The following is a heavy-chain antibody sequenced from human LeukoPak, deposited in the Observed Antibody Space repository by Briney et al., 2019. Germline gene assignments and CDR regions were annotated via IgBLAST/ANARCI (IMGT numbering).Heavy chain of an antibody. Sequence: GGSLRLSCAASGFTFSSYEMNWVRQAPGKGLEWVANIKQDGSEKYYVDSVKGRFTISRDNAKNSLYLQMNSLRAEDTAVYYCASSVVTPYYFDYWGQGTLVTVSS. D-gene: IGHD4-23*01. CDR1: GFTFSSYE. CDR3: ASSVVTPYYFDY. CDR2: IKQDGSEK. J-gene: IGHJ4*02. V-gene: IGHV3-7*01.